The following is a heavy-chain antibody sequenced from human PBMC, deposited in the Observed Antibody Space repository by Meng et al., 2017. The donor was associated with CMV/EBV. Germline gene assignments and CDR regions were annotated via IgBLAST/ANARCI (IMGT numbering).Heavy chain of an antibody. D-gene: IGHD4-17*01. Sequence: GGSLRLSCTVSGGSISSYYWSWVRQAPGKGLEWVANIKQDGSEKYYVDSVKGRFTISRDNAKNSLYLQMNSLRAEDTAVYYCARSQDYGDLRGLGYWGQGTLVTVSS. V-gene: IGHV3-7*01. J-gene: IGHJ4*02. CDR2: IKQDGSEK. CDR3: ARSQDYGDLRGLGY. CDR1: GGSISSYY.